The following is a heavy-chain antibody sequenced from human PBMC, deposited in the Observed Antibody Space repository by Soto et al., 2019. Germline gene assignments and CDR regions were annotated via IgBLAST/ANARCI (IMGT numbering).Heavy chain of an antibody. CDR2: ISAYNVNT. D-gene: IGHD6-19*01. CDR1: FYTFTSYG. V-gene: IGHV1-18*03. J-gene: IGHJ5*02. CDR3: ARGDLGWYRFDP. Sequence: ASGKVSFNSSFYTFTSYGISWLRQAPGQGLEWMGWISAYNVNTNYAQKLQGRVTMTTDTSTSTAYMELRSLRSDDMAVYYCARGDLGWYRFDPWGQGTLVTVSS.